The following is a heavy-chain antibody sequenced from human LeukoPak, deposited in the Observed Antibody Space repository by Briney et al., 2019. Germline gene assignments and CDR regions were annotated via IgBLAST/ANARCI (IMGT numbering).Heavy chain of an antibody. CDR3: ARSERIIMILGGAFDI. CDR1: GDSISSYY. Sequence: SGTLSLTCTVSGDSISSYYWSWIRQPPGKGLEWIGYIYYSGSTNYRPSLKSRVTISVDTSKNQFSLKLSSVTAADTAVYYCARSERIIMILGGAFDIWGQGTVVTVSS. V-gene: IGHV4-59*08. D-gene: IGHD3-22*01. CDR2: IYYSGST. J-gene: IGHJ3*02.